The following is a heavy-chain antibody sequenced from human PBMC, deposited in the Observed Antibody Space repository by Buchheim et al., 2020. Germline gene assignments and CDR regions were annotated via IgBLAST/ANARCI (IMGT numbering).Heavy chain of an antibody. J-gene: IGHJ5*02. CDR2: INHSGST. CDR3: ARGRHPNYDILTGYAHSWFDP. D-gene: IGHD3-9*01. V-gene: IGHV4-39*07. CDR1: GGSISSSSYY. Sequence: QVQLQESGPGLVKPSETLSLTCTVSGGSISSSSYYWGWIRQPPGKGLEWIGEINHSGSTNYNPSLKSRVTISVDTSKNQFSLKLSSMAAADTAVYYCARGRHPNYDILTGYAHSWFDPWGQGTL.